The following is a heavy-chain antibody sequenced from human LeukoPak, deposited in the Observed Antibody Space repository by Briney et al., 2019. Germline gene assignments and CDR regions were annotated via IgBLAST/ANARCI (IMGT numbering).Heavy chain of an antibody. CDR2: ISYDGSNK. CDR1: GFTFSSYA. D-gene: IGHD5-24*01. CDR3: ARSYKTGYYYYYYMDV. V-gene: IGHV3-30*04. J-gene: IGHJ6*03. Sequence: HSGGSLRLSCAASGFTFSSYAMHWVRQAPGKGLEWVAVISYDGSNKYYADSVKGRFTISRDNSKNTLYLQMNSLRAEDTAVYYCARSYKTGYYYYYYMDVWGKGTTVTISS.